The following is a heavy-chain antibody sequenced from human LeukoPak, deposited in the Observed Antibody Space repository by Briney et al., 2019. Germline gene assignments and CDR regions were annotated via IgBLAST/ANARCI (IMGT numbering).Heavy chain of an antibody. CDR3: ARERAQLVFDY. Sequence: PSETLSLTCTVSGGSISSGGYYWSWIRRHPGKGLEWIGYIYYSGSTYYNPSLKSRVTISVDTSKNQFSLKLSSVTAADTAVYYCARERAQLVFDYWGQGTLVTVSS. CDR1: GGSISSGGYY. CDR2: IYYSGST. V-gene: IGHV4-31*03. D-gene: IGHD6-6*01. J-gene: IGHJ4*02.